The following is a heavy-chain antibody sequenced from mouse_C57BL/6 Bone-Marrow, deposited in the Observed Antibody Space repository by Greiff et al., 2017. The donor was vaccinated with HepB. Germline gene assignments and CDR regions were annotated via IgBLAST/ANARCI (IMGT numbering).Heavy chain of an antibody. V-gene: IGHV14-4*01. Sequence: EVQLQQSGAELVRPGASVKLSCTASGFNIKDDYMHWVKQRPEQGLEWIGWIDPENGDTEYASKFQGKATITADTSSNTAYLQLSSLTSEDTAVYYRTTATVVAPMDYWGQGTSVTVSS. J-gene: IGHJ4*01. D-gene: IGHD1-1*01. CDR3: TTATVVAPMDY. CDR2: IDPENGDT. CDR1: GFNIKDDY.